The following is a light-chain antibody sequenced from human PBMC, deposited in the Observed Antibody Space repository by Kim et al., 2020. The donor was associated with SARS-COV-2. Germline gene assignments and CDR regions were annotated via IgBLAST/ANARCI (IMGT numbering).Light chain of an antibody. CDR2: RNN. J-gene: IGLJ3*02. CDR1: SNNVGNQG. V-gene: IGLV10-54*01. CDR3: SAWDSRLSAWV. Sequence: QAGLTQPPSVSKGLRQTATLTCTGNSNNVGNQGAAWLQQHQGHPPKLLSYRNNNRPSGISERLSASRSGNTASLTITGLQPEDEADYYCSAWDSRLSAWVFGGGNQLAVL.